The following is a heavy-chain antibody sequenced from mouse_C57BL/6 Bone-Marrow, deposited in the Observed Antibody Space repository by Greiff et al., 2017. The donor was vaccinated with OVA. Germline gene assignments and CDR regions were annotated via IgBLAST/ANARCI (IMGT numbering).Heavy chain of an antibody. CDR3: ATNYDDAIDY. CDR1: GYSFTNYL. Sequence: QVQLQQSGAELVRPGTSVKVSCKASGYSFTNYLIEWVKQRPGQGLEWIGVINPGSGGTNYNEKFKGKATLTADKSSSTAYMQLSSLTSEDSAVYFCATNYDDAIDYWGQGTSVTVSS. V-gene: IGHV1-54*01. D-gene: IGHD2-4*01. J-gene: IGHJ4*01. CDR2: INPGSGGT.